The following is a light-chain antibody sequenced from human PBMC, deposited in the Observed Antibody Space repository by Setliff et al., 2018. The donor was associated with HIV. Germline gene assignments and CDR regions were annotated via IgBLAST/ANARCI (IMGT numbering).Light chain of an antibody. CDR1: GSDVGGYNY. Sequence: QSALTQPASVSGSPGQSITISCTGTGSDVGGYNYVSWYQQHPGKAPKLIIYEVRNRPSGISNRLSGSKSGNTASLTISGLQAEDEADYYCSSYAISNTLPFGTGTKVTVL. V-gene: IGLV2-14*01. CDR2: EVR. CDR3: SSYAISNTLP. J-gene: IGLJ1*01.